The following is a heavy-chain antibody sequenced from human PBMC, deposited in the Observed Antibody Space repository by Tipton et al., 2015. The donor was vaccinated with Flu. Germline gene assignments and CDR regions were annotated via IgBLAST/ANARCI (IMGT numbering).Heavy chain of an antibody. CDR1: GYTFNTYG. CDR3: ARESVQGLVSHYSGMDV. J-gene: IGHJ6*02. D-gene: IGHD3-10*01. V-gene: IGHV1-18*01. CDR2: ISAYTGNT. Sequence: QVQLVQSGPEVKKPGASVKVSCKASGYTFNTYGITWVRQAPGQGLEWMGWISAYTGNTNYAQKFRGRVTMTTDTSTSTAYMEVTSLRSDDTAVYYCARESVQGLVSHYSGMDVWGQGTTVIVSS.